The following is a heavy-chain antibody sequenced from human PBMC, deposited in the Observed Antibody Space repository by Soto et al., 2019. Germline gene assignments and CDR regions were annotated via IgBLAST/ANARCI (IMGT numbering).Heavy chain of an antibody. Sequence: QVQLVESGGGLVKPGGSLRLSCAASGFTFSDYYMNWIRQAPGKGLEWVSYISGGSSYTNYADSVKGRFTISRDNAKNSLYLQMNSLRVEDTAVYYCARGGIAVAGAAWFDPWGQGTLVTVSS. CDR3: ARGGIAVAGAAWFDP. V-gene: IGHV3-11*05. CDR1: GFTFSDYY. CDR2: ISGGSSYT. D-gene: IGHD6-19*01. J-gene: IGHJ5*02.